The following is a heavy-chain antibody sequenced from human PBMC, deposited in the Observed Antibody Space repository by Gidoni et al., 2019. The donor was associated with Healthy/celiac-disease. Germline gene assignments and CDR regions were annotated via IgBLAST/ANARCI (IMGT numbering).Heavy chain of an antibody. CDR3: ARDNSYGKFFDY. CDR1: GGSISSYY. Sequence: QVQLQESGPGLVKPSATLSLPCTVSGGSISSYYWSWIRQPPGKGLEWIGYIYYSGSTNYNPSLKSRVTISVDTSKNQFSLKLSSVTAADTAVYYCARDNSYGKFFDYWGQGTLVTVSS. CDR2: IYYSGST. D-gene: IGHD5-18*01. V-gene: IGHV4-59*01. J-gene: IGHJ4*02.